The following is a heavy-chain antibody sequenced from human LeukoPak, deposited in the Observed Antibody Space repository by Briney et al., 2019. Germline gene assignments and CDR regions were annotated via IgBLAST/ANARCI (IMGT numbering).Heavy chain of an antibody. D-gene: IGHD4-17*01. V-gene: IGHV4-59*01. CDR2: IYYSGST. Sequence: SEILSLTCTVSGGSISSYYWSWIRQPPGKGLEWIGYIYYSGSTNYNPSLKSRVTISVDTSKNQFSLKPSSVTAADTAVYYCARDGDYGDYDYWGQGTLVTVSS. J-gene: IGHJ4*02. CDR1: GGSISSYY. CDR3: ARDGDYGDYDY.